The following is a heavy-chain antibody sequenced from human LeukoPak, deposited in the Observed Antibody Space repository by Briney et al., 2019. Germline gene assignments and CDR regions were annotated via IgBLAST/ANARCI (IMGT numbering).Heavy chain of an antibody. CDR3: ARANYYGSGSYFEGMGY. Sequence: PGGSLRLSCSASGFTFSNYGIHWVRQAPGKGLEWVSTISGSAGRTYYADSVKGRFTISRDNSKNTLYLQMNSLRAEDTAVYYCARANYYGSGSYFEGMGYWGQGTLVTVSS. D-gene: IGHD3-10*01. CDR1: GFTFSNYG. CDR2: ISGSAGRT. J-gene: IGHJ4*02. V-gene: IGHV3-23*01.